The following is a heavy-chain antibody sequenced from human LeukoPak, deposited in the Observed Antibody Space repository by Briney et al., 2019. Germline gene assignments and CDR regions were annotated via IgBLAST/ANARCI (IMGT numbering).Heavy chain of an antibody. CDR3: ARYHSHYSSSWYGTPDYYYYYGMDV. CDR1: GYTFTSYD. J-gene: IGHJ6*02. Sequence: GASVKVSCKAPGYTFTSYDINWVRQATGQGLEWMGWMNPNSGNTGYAQKFQGRVTMTRNTSISTAYMELSSLRSEDTAVYYCARYHSHYSSSWYGTPDYYYYYGMDVWGQGTTVTVSS. D-gene: IGHD6-13*01. V-gene: IGHV1-8*01. CDR2: MNPNSGNT.